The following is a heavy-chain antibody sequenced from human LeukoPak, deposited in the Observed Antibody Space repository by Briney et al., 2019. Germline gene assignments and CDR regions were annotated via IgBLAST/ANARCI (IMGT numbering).Heavy chain of an antibody. J-gene: IGHJ4*02. D-gene: IGHD4-23*01. CDR3: AKDYGGNSGYFDY. CDR2: ISYDGSNK. Sequence: GRSLRLSCAASGFTFSSYGMHWVRQAPGKGLEWVAVISYDGSNKYYADSVKGRFTISRDNSKNTLYLQMNSLRAEDTAVYYCAKDYGGNSGYFDYWGQGTLVTDSS. V-gene: IGHV3-30*18. CDR1: GFTFSSYG.